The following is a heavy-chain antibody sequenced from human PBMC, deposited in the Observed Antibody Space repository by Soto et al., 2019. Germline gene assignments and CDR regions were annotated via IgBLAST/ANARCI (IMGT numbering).Heavy chain of an antibody. CDR2: INSDGSIT. D-gene: IGHD3-22*01. CDR3: ARRAYYDSSGYFYDAFDI. V-gene: IGHV3-74*01. Sequence: PGGSLRLSCAASGFTFSSYWMHCVRQAPWKGLVWVSLINSDGSITSYADSVKGRFTISRDNAKNTLYLQMNSLRAEDTAVYYCARRAYYDSSGYFYDAFDIWGQGTMVTVSS. CDR1: GFTFSSYW. J-gene: IGHJ3*02.